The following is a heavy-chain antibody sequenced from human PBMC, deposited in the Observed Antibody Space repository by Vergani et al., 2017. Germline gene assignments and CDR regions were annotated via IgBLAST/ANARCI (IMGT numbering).Heavy chain of an antibody. Sequence: QVQLQESGPGLVKPSETLSLTCTVSGGSISSYYWSWIRQPPGKGLEWIGYIYYSGSTNYNPSLKSRVTISVDTSKNQFSLKLSSVTAADTAVYYCARGGYSSSWYKTAVAGTGALDYWGQGTLVTVSS. J-gene: IGHJ4*02. D-gene: IGHD6-13*01. CDR3: ARGGYSSSWYKTAVAGTGALDY. CDR1: GGSISSYY. V-gene: IGHV4-59*01. CDR2: IYYSGST.